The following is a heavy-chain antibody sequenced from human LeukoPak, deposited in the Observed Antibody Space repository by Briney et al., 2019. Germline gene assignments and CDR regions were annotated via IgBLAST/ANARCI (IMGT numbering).Heavy chain of an antibody. CDR3: AELGITMIGGA. CDR1: GFTFSSYA. J-gene: IGHJ6*04. D-gene: IGHD3-10*02. CDR2: ISYDGSNK. V-gene: IGHV3-30*04. Sequence: GGSLRLSCAASGFTFSSYAMHWVRQAPGKGREWVAVISYDGSNKYYADSVKGRFTISRDNSKNTLYLQMNSLRAEDTAVYYCAELGITMIGGAWGKGTTVTISS.